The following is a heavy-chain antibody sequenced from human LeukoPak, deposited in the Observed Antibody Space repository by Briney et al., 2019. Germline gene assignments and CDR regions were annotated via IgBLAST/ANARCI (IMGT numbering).Heavy chain of an antibody. CDR2: IDHSGDT. CDR3: ARGATISETGYFDF. CDR1: GGSFSRYY. J-gene: IGHJ4*03. V-gene: IGHV4-34*01. D-gene: IGHD5-24*01. Sequence: PSETLSLTCAVYGGSFSRYYWSWIRQSPGKGLEWIAEIDHSGDTNYNPSVKSRVTISVDTSKNQFSLKVRSLSAADTAVYYCARGATISETGYFDFWGQGTPVTVSS.